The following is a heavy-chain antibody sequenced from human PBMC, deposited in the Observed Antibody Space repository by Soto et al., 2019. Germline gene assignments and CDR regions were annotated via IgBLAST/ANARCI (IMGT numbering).Heavy chain of an antibody. CDR3: AREIGYSYGPFDY. J-gene: IGHJ4*02. V-gene: IGHV3-11*01. Sequence: QVQLVESGGGLVKPGGSLRLSCAASGFTFSDYCMSWIRQAPGTGLEWVSYISSSCSNIYYADSVKGRSTTSRDNAKNSLYLQKNCVRAEDSALYYCAREIGYSYGPFDYWGQGTLVTFSS. D-gene: IGHD5-18*01. CDR1: GFTFSDYC. CDR2: ISSSCSNI.